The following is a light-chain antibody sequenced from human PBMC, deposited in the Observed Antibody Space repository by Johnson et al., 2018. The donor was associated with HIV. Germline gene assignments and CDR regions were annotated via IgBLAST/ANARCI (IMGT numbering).Light chain of an antibody. Sequence: QSVLTQPPSVSAAPGQKVTISCSGSSSNIGNNYVSWYQQLPGTAPKLLIYDNNKRPSGIPDRFSGSKSGTSATLGITGLQTGDEADYYCDTWDNSLSSGVFGSGTKVTVL. CDR1: SSNIGNNY. CDR2: DNN. CDR3: DTWDNSLSSGV. J-gene: IGLJ1*01. V-gene: IGLV1-51*01.